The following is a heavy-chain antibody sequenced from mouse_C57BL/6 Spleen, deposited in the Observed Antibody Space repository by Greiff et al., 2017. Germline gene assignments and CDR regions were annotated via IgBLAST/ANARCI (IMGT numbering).Heavy chain of an antibody. J-gene: IGHJ1*03. CDR1: GYAFSSSW. Sequence: VQLQESGPELVKPGASVKISCKASGYAFSSSWMNWVKQRPGKGLEWIGRIYPGDGDTNYNGKFKGKATLTADKSSSTAYMQLSSLTSEDSAVYFCARSWDDYWYFEVWGTGTTVTVSS. V-gene: IGHV1-82*01. CDR3: ARSWDDYWYFEV. D-gene: IGHD4-1*01. CDR2: IYPGDGDT.